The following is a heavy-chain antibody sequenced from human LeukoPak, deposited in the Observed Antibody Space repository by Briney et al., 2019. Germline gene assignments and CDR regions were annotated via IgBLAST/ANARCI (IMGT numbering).Heavy chain of an antibody. V-gene: IGHV1-2*06. J-gene: IGHJ4*02. D-gene: IGHD3-22*01. Sequence: ASVKVFCKASGYTLTDYYMHWVRQAPGQGLEWMGRINPNSGGTNYAQKFQGRVTMTRDTSISTVYTELSRLRSDDTAVYYCARVGYYESSGYYEYWGQGTLVTVSS. CDR3: ARVGYYESSGYYEY. CDR1: GYTLTDYY. CDR2: INPNSGGT.